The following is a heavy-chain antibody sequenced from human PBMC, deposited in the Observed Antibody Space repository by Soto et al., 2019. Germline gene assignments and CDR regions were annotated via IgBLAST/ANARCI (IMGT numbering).Heavy chain of an antibody. CDR1: GESVSSNSAA. Sequence: PSQTLSLTCAISGESVSSNSAAWNWIRQSPSRGLEWLGRTYYRSKWYNDYAVSVKSRITINPDTSKNQFSLQLNSVTPEDTAVYYCARGEGVGSFGVVGWFDPWGQGTLVTVSS. D-gene: IGHD3-3*01. CDR3: ARGEGVGSFGVVGWFDP. J-gene: IGHJ5*02. CDR2: TYYRSKWYN. V-gene: IGHV6-1*01.